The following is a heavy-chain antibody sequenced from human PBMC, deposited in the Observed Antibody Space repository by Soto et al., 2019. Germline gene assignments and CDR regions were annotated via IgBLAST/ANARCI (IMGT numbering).Heavy chain of an antibody. CDR1: GGSISSYY. CDR2: IYTSGST. Sequence: QVQLQESGPGLVKPSETLSLTCTVSGGSISSYYWSWIRQPAGKGLEWIGRIYTSGSTNYNPSLKSLVTMSVDTSKNQFSLTLSSVTAADTAVYYCARDRITGTYNYNWFDPWGQGTLVTVSS. D-gene: IGHD1-7*01. J-gene: IGHJ5*02. V-gene: IGHV4-4*07. CDR3: ARDRITGTYNYNWFDP.